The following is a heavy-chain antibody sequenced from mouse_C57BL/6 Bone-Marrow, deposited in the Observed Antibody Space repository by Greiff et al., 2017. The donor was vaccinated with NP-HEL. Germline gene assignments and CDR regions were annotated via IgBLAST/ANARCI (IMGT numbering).Heavy chain of an antibody. Sequence: QVQLQQPGAELVKPGASVKVSCKASGYTFTSYWMLWVKQRPGQGLEWIGRIHPSVSDTNYNQKFKGKATLTVDKASSTAYMQLSSLTSEDSAVYDCAIEEGVGAPYAMDYWGQGTSVTVSS. V-gene: IGHV1-74*01. CDR1: GYTFTSYW. J-gene: IGHJ4*01. D-gene: IGHD1-1*01. CDR3: AIEEGVGAPYAMDY. CDR2: IHPSVSDT.